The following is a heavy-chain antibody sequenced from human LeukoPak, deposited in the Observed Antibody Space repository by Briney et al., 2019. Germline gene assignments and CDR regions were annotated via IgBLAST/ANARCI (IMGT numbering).Heavy chain of an antibody. V-gene: IGHV3-11*06. CDR2: ISSIGSYT. CDR3: ARGGSYFDISGYYFY. CDR1: GFTFSDHY. Sequence: GGSLRLSCAASGFTFSDHYMSWIRQAPGKGLEWVSYISSIGSYTNYADSVKGRFTISRDNSKNTLYLQMNSLRTEDTAVYYCARGGSYFDISGYYFYWGQGTLVTVSS. D-gene: IGHD3-22*01. J-gene: IGHJ4*02.